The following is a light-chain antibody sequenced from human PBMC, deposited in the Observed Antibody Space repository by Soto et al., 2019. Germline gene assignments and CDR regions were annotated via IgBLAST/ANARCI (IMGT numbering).Light chain of an antibody. V-gene: IGLV2-14*01. J-gene: IGLJ2*01. CDR2: DVS. CDR3: SSYTSSNTPLV. Sequence: QSALTQPASVSGSPGQSITISCAGTNRDIGAYNYVSWYQQHPGKDPKLVIYDVSHRPSGVSDRFSGSKSGNTASLTISGLQADDESDYYCSSYTSSNTPLVFGGGTQLTVL. CDR1: NRDIGAYNY.